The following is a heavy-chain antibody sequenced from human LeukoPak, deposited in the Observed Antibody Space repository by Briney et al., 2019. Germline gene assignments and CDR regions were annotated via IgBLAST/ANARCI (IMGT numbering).Heavy chain of an antibody. D-gene: IGHD1-26*01. J-gene: IGHJ4*02. V-gene: IGHV4-59*04. Sequence: GSLRLSCAASGFTFSSYAMSWIRQPPGKGLEMIAYVHYTGSTFYNSSLKSRVTISADTSQNQFSLSLTSVTAADTAVYYCATLGLLRGAGFNLATHFDSWGQGTLVTVSS. CDR1: GFTFSSYA. CDR2: VHYTGST. CDR3: ATLGLLRGAGFNLATHFDS.